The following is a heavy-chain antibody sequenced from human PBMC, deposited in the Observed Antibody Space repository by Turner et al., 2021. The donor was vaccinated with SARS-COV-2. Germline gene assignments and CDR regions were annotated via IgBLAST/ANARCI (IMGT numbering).Heavy chain of an antibody. V-gene: IGHV3-53*01. CDR2: IYSGGST. CDR3: ARDLMEVGGMDV. D-gene: IGHD3-3*01. Sequence: EVQLVESGRGLIQPGGSLRLSCAASGLTVSSNYMSWVRQAPGKGLEWVSVIYSGGSTYYADSVKGRFTISRDNSKNTLYLQMNSLRAEDTAVYYCARDLMEVGGMDVWGQGTTVTVSS. J-gene: IGHJ6*02. CDR1: GLTVSSNY.